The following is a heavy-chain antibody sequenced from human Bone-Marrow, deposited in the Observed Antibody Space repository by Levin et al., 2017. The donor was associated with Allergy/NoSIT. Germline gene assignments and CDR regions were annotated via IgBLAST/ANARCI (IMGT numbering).Heavy chain of an antibody. J-gene: IGHJ4*02. CDR2: INSGSSII. V-gene: IGHV3-48*02. Sequence: SCAASGFTFSTYRINWVRQAPGKGLEWVSYINSGSSIIHYADSVKGRFTISRDNAKNSLYLQMNSLRDEDTAVYYCARLAYCTGGSCYPGGYWGQGTLVTVSS. D-gene: IGHD2-15*01. CDR3: ARLAYCTGGSCYPGGY. CDR1: GFTFSTYR.